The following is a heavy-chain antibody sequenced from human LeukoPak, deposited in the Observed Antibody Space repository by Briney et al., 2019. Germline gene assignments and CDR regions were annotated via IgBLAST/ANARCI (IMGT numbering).Heavy chain of an antibody. J-gene: IGHJ6*02. CDR3: TSSYGMDV. CDR1: GFTFGDYA. Sequence: GGSLRLSCTASGFTFGDYAMSWVRQAPGKGLEWVGFIRSKAYGGTTEYAASVKGRFTISRDDSKSIAYLQMSSLKTEDTAVYYCTSSYGMDVWGQGTTVTVSS. CDR2: IRSKAYGGTT. V-gene: IGHV3-49*04.